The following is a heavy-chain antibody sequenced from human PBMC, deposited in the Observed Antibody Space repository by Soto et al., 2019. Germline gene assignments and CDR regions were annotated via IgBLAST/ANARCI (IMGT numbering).Heavy chain of an antibody. Sequence: SETLSLTCAVYGGSFSGYYWSWIRQPPGKGLEWIGEINHSGSTNYNPSLKSRVTISVDTSKNQFSLKLSSVTAADTAVYYCGRGLTGYPHHAFDIWGQGTMVTVSS. D-gene: IGHD3-9*01. CDR2: INHSGST. CDR3: GRGLTGYPHHAFDI. V-gene: IGHV4-34*01. CDR1: GGSFSGYY. J-gene: IGHJ3*02.